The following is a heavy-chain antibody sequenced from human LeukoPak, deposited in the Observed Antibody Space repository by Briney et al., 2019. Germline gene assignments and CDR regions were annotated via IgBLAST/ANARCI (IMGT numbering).Heavy chain of an antibody. Sequence: GGSLRLSCAASGFTFSSYWMSWVRQAPGKGLEWVANIKQDGSEKYYVDSVKGRFTISRDNAKNSLYLQMNSLRAEDTAVYYCARDLYGDSGNAFDIWGQGTMVTVSS. CDR3: ARDLYGDSGNAFDI. J-gene: IGHJ3*02. V-gene: IGHV3-7*01. D-gene: IGHD2-21*02. CDR1: GFTFSSYW. CDR2: IKQDGSEK.